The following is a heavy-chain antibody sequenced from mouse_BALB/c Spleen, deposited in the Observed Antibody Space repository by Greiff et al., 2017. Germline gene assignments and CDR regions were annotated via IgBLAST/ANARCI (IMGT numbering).Heavy chain of an antibody. CDR2: IWGGGST. V-gene: IGHV2-6-4*01. CDR3: ARNWDDYDGYAMDY. D-gene: IGHD2-4*01. J-gene: IGHJ4*01. Sequence: VKLVESGPGLVAPSQSLSITCTVSGFSLSRYSVHWVRQPPGKGLEWLGMIWGGGSTDYNSALKSRLSISKDNSKSQVFLKMNSLQTDDAAMYYCARNWDDYDGYAMDYWGQGTSVTVSS. CDR1: GFSLSRYS.